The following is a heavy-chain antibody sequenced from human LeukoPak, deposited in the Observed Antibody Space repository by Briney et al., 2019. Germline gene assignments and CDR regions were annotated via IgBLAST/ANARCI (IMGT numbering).Heavy chain of an antibody. D-gene: IGHD2-2*01. Sequence: SVKVSCKTSGFTFTSNGISWVRQAPGQGLEWMGRIIPILSIANYAQKFQGRVTITADKSTSTAYMELSSLRSEDTAVYYCARDTRGESDYWGHGTLVTVSS. V-gene: IGHV1-69*04. CDR3: ARDTRGESDY. CDR2: IIPILSIA. CDR1: GFTFTSNG. J-gene: IGHJ4*01.